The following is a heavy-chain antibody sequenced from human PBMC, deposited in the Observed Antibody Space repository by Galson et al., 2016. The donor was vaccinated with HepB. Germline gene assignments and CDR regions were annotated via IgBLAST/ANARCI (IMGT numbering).Heavy chain of an antibody. CDR3: ARGDYGGNSDYYGMDV. CDR1: GFSFSSFA. D-gene: IGHD4-23*01. V-gene: IGHV3-30*01. Sequence: SLRLSCAASGFSFSSFAMHWVRQAPGKGLQWVAFISFDGSNKSYADSVKGRFTISRDSSRNTLYLQMNSLRTEDTALYYCARGDYGGNSDYYGMDVWGQGTTVTV. CDR2: ISFDGSNK. J-gene: IGHJ6*02.